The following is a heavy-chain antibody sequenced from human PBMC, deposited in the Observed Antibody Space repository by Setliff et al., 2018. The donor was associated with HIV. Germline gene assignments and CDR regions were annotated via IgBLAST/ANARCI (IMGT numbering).Heavy chain of an antibody. J-gene: IGHJ4*02. CDR2: IYYSGTT. Sequence: SETLSLTCNVSGFSFRNSFYNWGWIRQPPGKGLEWIGTIYYSGTTYYNPSLKSRVTISVDTSKNQFSLKLSSVTAADTAVYYCARELLRSWDGSENSYKPYYFDYWGQGTLVTVSS. CDR3: ARELLRSWDGSENSYKPYYFDY. CDR1: GFSFRNSFYN. V-gene: IGHV4-39*07. D-gene: IGHD3-10*01.